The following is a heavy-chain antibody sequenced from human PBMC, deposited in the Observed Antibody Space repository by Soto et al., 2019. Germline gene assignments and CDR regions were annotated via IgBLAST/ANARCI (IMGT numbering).Heavy chain of an antibody. CDR1: GGSISSSSNF. D-gene: IGHD4-4*01. Sequence: SETLSLTCSVSGGSISSSSNFWGWIRQPPGKGLEWIAIITYSGTTYYNPSLNSRVTISADTSKNQFSLELRSVTAADTAVYYCARRNYPYYFDFWGQGALVTVSS. CDR3: ARRNYPYYFDF. CDR2: ITYSGTT. J-gene: IGHJ4*02. V-gene: IGHV4-39*01.